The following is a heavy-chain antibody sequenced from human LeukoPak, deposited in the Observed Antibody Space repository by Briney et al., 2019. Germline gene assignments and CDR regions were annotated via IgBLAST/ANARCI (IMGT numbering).Heavy chain of an antibody. Sequence: PGGSLRLSCAASGFSFSSYAMSWVRQAPGKGLEWVSAISGSGGNTYYADPVRGRFTISRDNSKNTLYLQMNSLRAEDTAIYYCAKVSWANYFDYWGQGTLVTVSS. CDR3: AKVSWANYFDY. CDR1: GFSFSSYA. J-gene: IGHJ4*02. CDR2: ISGSGGNT. V-gene: IGHV3-23*01. D-gene: IGHD6-13*01.